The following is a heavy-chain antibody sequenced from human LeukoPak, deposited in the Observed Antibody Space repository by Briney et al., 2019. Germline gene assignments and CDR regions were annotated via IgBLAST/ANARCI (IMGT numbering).Heavy chain of an antibody. CDR1: GFTFSNYA. D-gene: IGHD1-1*01. J-gene: IGHJ4*02. CDR3: AKDPEYNNPSDN. CDR2: ISGSGDST. Sequence: PGGSLRLSCTASGFTFSNYAMSWVRQAPGKGLEWVSSISGSGDSTYYADSVKGRFTISRDNSKNALYLQMDSLRAEDTAIYYCAKDPEYNNPSDNWGQGTLVTVSS. V-gene: IGHV3-23*01.